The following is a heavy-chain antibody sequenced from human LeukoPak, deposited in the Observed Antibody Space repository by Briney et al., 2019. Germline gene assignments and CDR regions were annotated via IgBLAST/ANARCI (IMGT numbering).Heavy chain of an antibody. CDR1: GFTFSNFW. CDR3: AKAADCSGGSCYGYFDY. V-gene: IGHV3-23*01. Sequence: GGSLRLSCTASGFTFSNFWMSWVRQAPGKGLEWVSAISGSGGSTYYADSVKGRFTISRDNSKNTLYLQMNSLRAEDTAVYYCAKAADCSGGSCYGYFDYWGQGTLVTVSS. D-gene: IGHD2-15*01. J-gene: IGHJ4*02. CDR2: ISGSGGST.